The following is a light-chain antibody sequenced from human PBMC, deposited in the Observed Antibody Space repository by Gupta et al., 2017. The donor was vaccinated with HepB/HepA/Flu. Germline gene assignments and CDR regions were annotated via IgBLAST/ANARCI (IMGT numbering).Light chain of an antibody. CDR3: QHSSPCI. Sequence: EIVLTQSPGTLSLSPGERATRSCRDSQSVSNNYLDWYQQKPGQAHRIIIYSAYSRDTDIRDRGSGSGAETDFSLTSRRQDNADYDGYDCQHSSPCIFGQGTKLEIK. CDR1: QSVSNNY. J-gene: IGKJ2*02. CDR2: SAY. V-gene: IGKV3-20*01.